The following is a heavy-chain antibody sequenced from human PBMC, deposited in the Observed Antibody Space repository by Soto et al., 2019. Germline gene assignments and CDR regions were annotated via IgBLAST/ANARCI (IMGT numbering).Heavy chain of an antibody. J-gene: IGHJ4*02. CDR1: GFTFENYA. CDR3: VKSKFSSSWKGALDY. D-gene: IGHD6-13*01. Sequence: VHLVESGGALVETGRSLRLSCTASGFTFENYAMYWVRQRPGKGLEWVSSVTWDSGNVAYAGSVKGRFTIARDNAKKALFLEMNDLRVEDTAVYYCVKSKFSSSWKGALDYWGQGTLVSVSS. CDR2: VTWDSGNV. V-gene: IGHV3-9*01.